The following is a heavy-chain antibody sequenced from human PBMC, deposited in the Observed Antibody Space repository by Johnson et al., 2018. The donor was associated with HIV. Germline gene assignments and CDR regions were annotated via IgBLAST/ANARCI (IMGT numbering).Heavy chain of an antibody. CDR1: GFTFSSYG. V-gene: IGHV3-30*02. D-gene: IGHD2-2*01. J-gene: IGHJ3*02. Sequence: QMLLVESGGGVVQPGGSLRLSCAASGFTFSSYGMHWVRQAPGKGLEWVAFIRYDGSNKYYADSVKGRFTISRDNSKNTLYLQMNSLRAEDTAVYYCAKVPFDCSSTSCYLDDAFDIWGQGTMVTVSS. CDR3: AKVPFDCSSTSCYLDDAFDI. CDR2: IRYDGSNK.